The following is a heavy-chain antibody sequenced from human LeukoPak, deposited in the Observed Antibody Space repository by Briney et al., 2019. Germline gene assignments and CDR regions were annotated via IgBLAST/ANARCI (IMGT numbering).Heavy chain of an antibody. Sequence: SETLSLTCTVSGGSIRSYYWSWIRQPPGKGLEWIAYTFYSGATNYNPSLRSRVTISADTSKNQFSLKLSSVTAADTAVYYCAGWVAAAYYGMDVWGQGTTVTVSS. CDR1: GGSIRSYY. CDR2: TFYSGAT. CDR3: AGWVAAAYYGMDV. D-gene: IGHD6-13*01. V-gene: IGHV4-59*12. J-gene: IGHJ6*02.